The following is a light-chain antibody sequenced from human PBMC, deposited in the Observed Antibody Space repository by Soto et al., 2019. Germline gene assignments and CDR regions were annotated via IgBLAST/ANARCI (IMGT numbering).Light chain of an antibody. J-gene: IGKJ1*01. CDR1: QIITNR. V-gene: IGKV1-5*01. Sequence: DIQMTQSPSTLSASVGDRVTITCRASQIITNRLAWYQQKPGKAPKVLIYDASNVESGVPSRFSGSRSGTEFILTISSLQPDDFANYYCQYYGGMWTFGQGTKVDIK. CDR2: DAS. CDR3: QYYGGMWT.